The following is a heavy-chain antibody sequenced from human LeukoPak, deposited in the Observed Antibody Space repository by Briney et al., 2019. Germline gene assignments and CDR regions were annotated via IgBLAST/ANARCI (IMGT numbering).Heavy chain of an antibody. J-gene: IGHJ4*02. CDR3: ARVLEVLDY. Sequence: PSETLSLTCAAYGGSFSGYYWSWIRQPPGKGLEWIGEINHSGSTNYNPSLKSRVTISIDTSKNQFSLKLSSVTAADTAVYYCARVLEVLDYWGQGTLVTVSS. V-gene: IGHV4-34*01. D-gene: IGHD3-3*01. CDR2: INHSGST. CDR1: GGSFSGYY.